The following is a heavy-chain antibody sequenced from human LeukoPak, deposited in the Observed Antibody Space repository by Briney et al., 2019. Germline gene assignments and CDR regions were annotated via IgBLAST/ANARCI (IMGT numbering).Heavy chain of an antibody. D-gene: IGHD1-1*01. CDR2: ISSSSSTI. J-gene: IGHJ6*03. CDR3: ARETTPEGPLYYYYMDV. V-gene: IGHV3-48*01. Sequence: GGSLRLSCAASGFTFSSYAMNWVRQAPGKGLEWVSYISSSSSTIYYADSVKGRFTISRDNAKNSLYLQMNSLRAEDTAVYYCARETTPEGPLYYYYMDVWGKGTTVTVSS. CDR1: GFTFSSYA.